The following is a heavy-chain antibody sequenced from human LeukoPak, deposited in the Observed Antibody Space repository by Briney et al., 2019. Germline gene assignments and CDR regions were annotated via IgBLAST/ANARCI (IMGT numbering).Heavy chain of an antibody. D-gene: IGHD3-9*01. V-gene: IGHV3-30*03. CDR2: VSYDGSNK. CDR1: GFTFSSYG. Sequence: GGSLRLSCAASGFTFSSYGMHWVRQAPGKGLEWVAVVSYDGSNKYYADSVKGRFTISRDNSKNTLYLQMNSLRAEDTAVYYCARDRGEYYDILTGSYWFDPWGQGTLVTVSS. CDR3: ARDRGEYYDILTGSYWFDP. J-gene: IGHJ5*02.